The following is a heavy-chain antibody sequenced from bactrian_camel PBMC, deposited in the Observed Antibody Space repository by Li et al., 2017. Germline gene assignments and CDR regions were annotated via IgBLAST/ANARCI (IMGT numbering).Heavy chain of an antibody. V-gene: IGHV3S1*01. Sequence: HVQLVESGGGLVQPGDSLRLSCEFSGFTSSRAYMSWVRQAPGKGLEWVSRINTGGSYQYYADSVKGRFTISRDNAQNTLYLQMNSLKSEDTALYYCVTGTPPGNSWGRVCGYWGQGTQVTVS. D-gene: IGHD5*01. CDR3: VTGTPPGNSWGRVCGY. J-gene: IGHJ6*01. CDR2: INTGGSYQ. CDR1: GFTSSRAY.